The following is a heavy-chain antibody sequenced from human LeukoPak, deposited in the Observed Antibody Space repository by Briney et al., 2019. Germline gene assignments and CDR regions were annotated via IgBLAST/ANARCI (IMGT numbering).Heavy chain of an antibody. Sequence: ASVKVSCKASGYTFTSYGISWVRQAPGQGLEWMGWISAYNGNTNYAQKLQGRVTVTTDTSTSTAYMELRSLRSDDTAVYYCARSRQGLLWFGELSTRDAFDIWGQGIMVTVSS. CDR1: GYTFTSYG. D-gene: IGHD3-10*01. CDR2: ISAYNGNT. CDR3: ARSRQGLLWFGELSTRDAFDI. J-gene: IGHJ3*02. V-gene: IGHV1-18*01.